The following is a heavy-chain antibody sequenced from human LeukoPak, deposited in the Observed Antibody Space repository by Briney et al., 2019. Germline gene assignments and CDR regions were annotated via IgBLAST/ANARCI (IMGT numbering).Heavy chain of an antibody. D-gene: IGHD2-2*01. CDR3: ARVSSYQLLIDI. CDR2: IYYSGST. CDR1: GGSISSGGYY. Sequence: SQTLSLTCTVSGGSISSGGYYWSWIRQHPGKGLEWIGYIYYSGSTYYNPSLKSRVSISVDTSKNQFSLKLTSVTAADTAVYYCARVSSYQLLIDIWGQGAMVTVSS. J-gene: IGHJ3*02. V-gene: IGHV4-31*03.